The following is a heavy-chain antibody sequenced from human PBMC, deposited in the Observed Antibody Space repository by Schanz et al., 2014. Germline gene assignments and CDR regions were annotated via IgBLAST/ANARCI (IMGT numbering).Heavy chain of an antibody. D-gene: IGHD3-10*01. Sequence: EVQLLESGGGLVQPGGSLKLSCAASGFTFSSYAMSWVRQAPGKGLEWVSVIGVDGTTTYYADSVKGRFTISRDNSKNTLYLQMNSLRPEDTAVYYCARGGFGEVSYFDSWGQGTLVTVSS. CDR1: GFTFSSYA. CDR2: IGVDGTTT. V-gene: IGHV3-23*01. CDR3: ARGGFGEVSYFDS. J-gene: IGHJ4*02.